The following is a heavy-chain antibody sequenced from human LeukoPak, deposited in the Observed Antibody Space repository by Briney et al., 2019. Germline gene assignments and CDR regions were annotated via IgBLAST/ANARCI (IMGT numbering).Heavy chain of an antibody. J-gene: IGHJ4*02. CDR3: ARGSGYYDSSGYPFDY. V-gene: IGHV3-7*05. CDR1: GFTFSTYW. CDR2: MKQDGSDK. Sequence: GGSLRLSCVDSGFTFSTYWMSWVRQAPGKGLEWVAKMKQDGSDKYYVDSVKGRFTISRDNAKNSLYLQRNSLRAEDTAVYYCARGSGYYDSSGYPFDYWGQGTLVTVSA. D-gene: IGHD3-22*01.